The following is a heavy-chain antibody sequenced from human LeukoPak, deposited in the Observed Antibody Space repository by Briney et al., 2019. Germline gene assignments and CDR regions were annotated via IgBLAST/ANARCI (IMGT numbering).Heavy chain of an antibody. CDR2: IKQDGSEK. CDR3: ARDRRWAYSSGWYGHYYMDV. J-gene: IGHJ6*03. CDR1: GFTFSSYW. D-gene: IGHD6-19*01. V-gene: IGHV3-7*01. Sequence: GGSLRLSCAASGFTFSSYWMSWVRQAPGKGLEWVANIKQDGSEKYYVDSVKGRFTIYRDNAKNSLYLQMNSLRAEDTAVYYCARDRRWAYSSGWYGHYYMDVWGKGTTVTVSS.